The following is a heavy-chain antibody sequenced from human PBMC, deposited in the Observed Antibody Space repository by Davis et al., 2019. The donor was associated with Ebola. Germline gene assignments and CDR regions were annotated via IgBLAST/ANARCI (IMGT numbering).Heavy chain of an antibody. CDR2: IKHDGSVK. D-gene: IGHD2-15*01. J-gene: IGHJ4*02. CDR3: ARFCHYTDCSYFDY. Sequence: GESLKISCAASGFTFSNYWMAWGRQAPGKGLEWVAHIKHDGSVKDYVDSVKGRFTISRDNAKNSLYLQMNSLRVEDTAAYYCARFCHYTDCSYFDYWGQGTMVAVSS. CDR1: GFTFSNYW. V-gene: IGHV3-7*03.